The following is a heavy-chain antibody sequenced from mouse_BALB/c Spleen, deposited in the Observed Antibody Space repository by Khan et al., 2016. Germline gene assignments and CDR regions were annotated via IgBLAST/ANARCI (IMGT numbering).Heavy chain of an antibody. J-gene: IGHJ3*01. CDR3: ARNGNRYERTWFAY. V-gene: IGHV3-2*02. Sequence: EVQLQESGLGLVKPSQSLSLTCTVTGYSITSDYAWNWIRQFPGNKLEWMGYISYSGSTSYNPSLKSRISLTRDTSKNQFFLQLNSVTTEDTATYYCARNGNRYERTWFAYWGQGTLVTVSA. D-gene: IGHD2-14*01. CDR1: GYSITSDYA. CDR2: ISYSGST.